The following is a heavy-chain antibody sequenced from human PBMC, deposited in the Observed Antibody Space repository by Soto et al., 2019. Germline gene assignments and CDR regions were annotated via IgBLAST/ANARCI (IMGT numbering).Heavy chain of an antibody. J-gene: IGHJ4*02. Sequence: SVKVSCKASGGTFSSYAISWVRQAPGQGLEWMGGIIPIFGTANYAQKFQGRVTITADESTSTAYMELSSLRSEDTAVYYCARGVVVTAIPTYYFDYWGQGTLVTVSS. CDR3: ARGVVVTAIPTYYFDY. V-gene: IGHV1-69*13. CDR1: GGTFSSYA. CDR2: IIPIFGTA. D-gene: IGHD2-21*02.